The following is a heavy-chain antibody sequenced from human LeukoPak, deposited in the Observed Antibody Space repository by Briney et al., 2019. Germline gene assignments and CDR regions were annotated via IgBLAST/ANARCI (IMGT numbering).Heavy chain of an antibody. CDR1: GGSISSYY. CDR3: ARDQSRFPNYYGSGGYYRPTTYYYYGMDV. CDR2: IYTSGST. Sequence: PSETLSLTCTVSGGSISSYYWSWIRQPAGKGLEWIGRIYTSGSTNYNPSLKSRVTMSVDTSKNQFSLKLSSVTAADTAVYYCARDQSRFPNYYGSGGYYRPTTYYYYGMDVWGQGTTVTVSS. J-gene: IGHJ6*02. D-gene: IGHD3-10*01. V-gene: IGHV4-4*07.